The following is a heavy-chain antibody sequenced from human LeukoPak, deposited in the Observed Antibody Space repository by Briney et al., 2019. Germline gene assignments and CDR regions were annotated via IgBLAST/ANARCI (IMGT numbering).Heavy chain of an antibody. CDR1: GFIVSSNY. J-gene: IGHJ3*02. D-gene: IGHD3-22*01. V-gene: IGHV3-66*01. CDR2: IYSGGRT. Sequence: GGSLRLSCAVSGFIVSSNYMTWVRQAPGKGLEWVSVIYSGGRTYYADTVKGRFTTYRDNTKNTLYLQMNSLKAEDTAVYYCARAPDGYEAFDIWGQGTMVTVSS. CDR3: ARAPDGYEAFDI.